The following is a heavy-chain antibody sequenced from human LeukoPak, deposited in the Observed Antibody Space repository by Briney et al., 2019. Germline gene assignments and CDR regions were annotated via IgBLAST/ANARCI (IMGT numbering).Heavy chain of an antibody. Sequence: GGSLRLSCAVSGFTFSSYWMNWVRQAPGKGLEWAASIRQDGGEKSYVDSVKGRFTISRDNTKNSLYLQMSSLRAEDTAVYYCARDGTAAGLYFDLWGQGTLVTVSS. CDR2: IRQDGGEK. CDR3: ARDGTAAGLYFDL. D-gene: IGHD6-13*01. J-gene: IGHJ4*01. V-gene: IGHV3-7*01. CDR1: GFTFSSYW.